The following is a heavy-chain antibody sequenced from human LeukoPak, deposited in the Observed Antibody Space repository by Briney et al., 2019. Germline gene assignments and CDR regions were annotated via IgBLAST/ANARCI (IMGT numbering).Heavy chain of an antibody. CDR3: AKGLGWLRLSTGVDY. CDR2: ISYDGSNK. V-gene: IGHV3-30*04. Sequence: GGSLRLSCAASGFTFSSYAMHWVRQAPGKGLEWVAVISYDGSNKYYADSVKGRFTISRDNSKNTLYLQMNSLRAEDTAVYYCAKGLGWLRLSTGVDYWGQGTLVTVSS. J-gene: IGHJ4*02. D-gene: IGHD5-12*01. CDR1: GFTFSSYA.